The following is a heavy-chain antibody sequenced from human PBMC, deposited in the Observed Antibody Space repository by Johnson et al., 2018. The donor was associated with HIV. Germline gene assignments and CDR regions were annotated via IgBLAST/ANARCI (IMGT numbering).Heavy chain of an antibody. V-gene: IGHV3-20*04. D-gene: IGHD3-22*01. CDR1: GFTFDDYS. Sequence: VQLVESGGGVVRPGGSLRLSCAASGFTFDDYSMSCVSKAPGKGLEWVSGINWNSGTPGSADSVKGRFTISRDNAKTSLYLQMNSLRADDTALYYCARATYYYDTSGYLTRPRAFDVWGQGTMVTVSS. CDR2: INWNSGTP. J-gene: IGHJ3*01. CDR3: ARATYYYDTSGYLTRPRAFDV.